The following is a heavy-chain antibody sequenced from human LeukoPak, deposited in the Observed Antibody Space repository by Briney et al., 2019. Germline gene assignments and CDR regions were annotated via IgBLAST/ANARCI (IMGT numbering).Heavy chain of an antibody. CDR1: GFTFSSYS. CDR3: ARGWDCSGGSCYNPLNPQIDY. J-gene: IGHJ4*02. V-gene: IGHV3-48*04. D-gene: IGHD2-15*01. Sequence: GGSLRLSCAASGFTFSSYSMNWVRQAPGKGLEWVSYISSSSSTIYYADSVKGRFTISRDNAKSSLYLQMNSLRAEDTAVYYCARGWDCSGGSCYNPLNPQIDYWGQGTLVTVSS. CDR2: ISSSSSTI.